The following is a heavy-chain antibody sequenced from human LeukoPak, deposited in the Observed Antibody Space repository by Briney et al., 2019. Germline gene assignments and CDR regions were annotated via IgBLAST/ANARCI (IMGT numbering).Heavy chain of an antibody. V-gene: IGHV3-30*18. Sequence: GGSLRLSCVASGFHFSTYGMHWVRQAPGKGLEWVAAISNDGSNKFYTDSVKGRFTISRDNPKTTMNLQMNSLRAEDTAVYYCAKSGLNRFDYWGQGTLVTVSS. CDR2: ISNDGSNK. CDR1: GFHFSTYG. J-gene: IGHJ4*02. D-gene: IGHD2-15*01. CDR3: AKSGLNRFDY.